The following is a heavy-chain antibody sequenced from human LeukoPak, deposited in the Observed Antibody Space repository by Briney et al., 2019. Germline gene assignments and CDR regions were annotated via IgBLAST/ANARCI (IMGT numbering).Heavy chain of an antibody. D-gene: IGHD3-10*01. V-gene: IGHV3-49*03. J-gene: IGHJ4*02. CDR3: TRNPPPFCRGVHCPSDS. CDR1: VFTLRDYV. CDR2: ITSKTYSGGT. Sequence: GRSLSLSLTSSVFTLRDYVMSWLGQAPSRQGEGVSGITSKTYSGGTDYAASVRGRFVISRDDSESIAYLKMNSLKTEDTGVYYCTRNPPPFCRGVHCPSDSWGQGTLVTVSP.